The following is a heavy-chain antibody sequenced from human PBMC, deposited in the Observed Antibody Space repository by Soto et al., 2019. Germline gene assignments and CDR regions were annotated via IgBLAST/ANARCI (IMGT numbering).Heavy chain of an antibody. J-gene: IGHJ4*02. CDR3: TRVGRVFSLGNGFDY. D-gene: IGHD6-6*01. CDR1: GLTFSGYA. Sequence: QVQLVESGGGVVQPGRSLRLSCAASGLTFSGYALHWVRQAPGKGPEWVASISHDGRTRYNKDSVMGRFTISRDDSTNTLYLQMNSLRGEDTAVYYCTRVGRVFSLGNGFDYWGQGTLITVSS. CDR2: ISHDGRTR. V-gene: IGHV3-30*14.